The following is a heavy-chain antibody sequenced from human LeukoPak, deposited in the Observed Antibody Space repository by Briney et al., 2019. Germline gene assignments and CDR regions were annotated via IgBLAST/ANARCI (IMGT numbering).Heavy chain of an antibody. Sequence: SETLSLTCTVSGGSISSYYWSWIRQAPGKGLEWVGYVCYSGSTNYNPALKSRVTISADPSKNQFSLKLSSVTAADTAVYYCARGVAAATPFDYWGQGTLVTVSS. J-gene: IGHJ4*02. CDR3: ARGVAAATPFDY. CDR1: GGSISSYY. D-gene: IGHD2-15*01. V-gene: IGHV4-59*01. CDR2: VCYSGST.